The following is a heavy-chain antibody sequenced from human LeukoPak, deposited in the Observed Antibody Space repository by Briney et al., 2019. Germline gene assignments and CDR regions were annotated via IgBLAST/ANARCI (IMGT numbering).Heavy chain of an antibody. J-gene: IGHJ4*02. D-gene: IGHD6-19*01. CDR1: GFIFSDYW. V-gene: IGHV3-7*05. Sequence: PGGSLRLSCAAAGFIFSDYWMTWVRQAPGKGLQMVAHINGDGSDKYYVDSLKGRFTISRDNAKTSLYLQTDSLRAEDTAVYYCAIWSSGWQFDYWGPGTLVSVSS. CDR3: AIWSSGWQFDY. CDR2: INGDGSDK.